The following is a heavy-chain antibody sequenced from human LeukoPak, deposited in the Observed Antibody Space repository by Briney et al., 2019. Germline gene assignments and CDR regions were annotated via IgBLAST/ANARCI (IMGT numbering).Heavy chain of an antibody. CDR1: GGSVSTYY. D-gene: IGHD6-19*01. J-gene: IGHJ2*01. Sequence: SETLSLTCTVSGGSVSTYYWSWIRQPAGKGLEWIGRFYSSGSTSYNPSLKSRVSMSIDTSKNQFSLNLTSVTAADTAVYYCAKVAGSRYFDIWGRGTLVPVSS. CDR3: AKVAGSRYFDI. CDR2: FYSSGST. V-gene: IGHV4-4*07.